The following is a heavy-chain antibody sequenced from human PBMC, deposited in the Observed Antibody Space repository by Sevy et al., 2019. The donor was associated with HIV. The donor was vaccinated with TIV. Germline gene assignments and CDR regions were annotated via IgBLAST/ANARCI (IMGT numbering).Heavy chain of an antibody. CDR3: TRWKAAQSIFDY. V-gene: IGHV3-49*04. CDR1: GFTFGDYC. D-gene: IGHD6-13*01. J-gene: IGHJ4*02. CDR2: LKSDVYGGTV. Sequence: GGSLRLSCTASGFTFGDYCMNWVRQAPGKGLEWVAFLKSDVYGGTVDHAASVRGRFVISRDDSKTIAYLQMNDQKTEDTGVYYCTRWKAAQSIFDYWGQGALVTVSS.